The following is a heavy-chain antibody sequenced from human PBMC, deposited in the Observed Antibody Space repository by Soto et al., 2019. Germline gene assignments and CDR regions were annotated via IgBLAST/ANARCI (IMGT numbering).Heavy chain of an antibody. V-gene: IGHV3-48*02. J-gene: IGHJ6*02. CDR1: GFTFSIYS. D-gene: IGHD3-3*01. CDR3: ASWIGDYDFWSGYYTGLYYGMDV. CDR2: ISSSSSTI. Sequence: GGSLRLSCAASGFTFSIYSMNWVRHAPGKGLEWVSYISSSSSTIYYADSVKGRFTISRDNAKNSLYLQMNSLRDEDTAVYYCASWIGDYDFWSGYYTGLYYGMDVWGQGTTVTVSS.